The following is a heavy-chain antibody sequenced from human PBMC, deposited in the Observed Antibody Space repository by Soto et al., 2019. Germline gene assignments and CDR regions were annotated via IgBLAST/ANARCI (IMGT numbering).Heavy chain of an antibody. Sequence: SETLSLTCAVYGGSFSGYYWSWIRQPPGKGLEWIGEINHSGSTNYNPSLKSRVTISVDTSKNQFSLKLSSVTAADTAVYYCERDPSSSSRWFDPWGQGTLVTVSS. D-gene: IGHD6-6*01. CDR1: GGSFSGYY. CDR3: ERDPSSSSRWFDP. J-gene: IGHJ5*02. CDR2: INHSGST. V-gene: IGHV4-34*01.